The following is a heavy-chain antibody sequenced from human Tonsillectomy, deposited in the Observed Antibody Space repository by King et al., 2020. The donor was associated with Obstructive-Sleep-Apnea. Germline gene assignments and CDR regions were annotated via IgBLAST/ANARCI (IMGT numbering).Heavy chain of an antibody. CDR1: GFTFSSYS. CDR2: ISSGSSTI. D-gene: IGHD1-26*01. CDR3: ARDSPSASYARHYYYGMDV. Sequence: QLVQSGGGLVQPGGSLRLSCAASGFTFSSYSMNWVRQAPGKGLEWVSYISSGSSTIYYADSVKGRFTISRDNAKNSLYLQMNSLRAEDTAVYYCARDSPSASYARHYYYGMDVWGQGTTVTVSS. J-gene: IGHJ6*02. V-gene: IGHV3-48*04.